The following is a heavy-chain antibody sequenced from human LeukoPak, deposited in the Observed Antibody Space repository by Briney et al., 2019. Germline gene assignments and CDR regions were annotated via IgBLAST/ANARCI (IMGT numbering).Heavy chain of an antibody. CDR3: ARDQGARGFPADD. J-gene: IGHJ1*01. D-gene: IGHD3-10*01. CDR1: GYTFTGYY. CDR2: INPNSGGT. V-gene: IGHV1-2*02. Sequence: ASVKVSCKASGYTFTGYYMHWVRQAPGQGLEWMGWINPNSGGTNYAQKFQGRVTMTRDTSISTAYMELSRLRSDDTAVYYCARDQGARGFPADDWGHGTLVTVSS.